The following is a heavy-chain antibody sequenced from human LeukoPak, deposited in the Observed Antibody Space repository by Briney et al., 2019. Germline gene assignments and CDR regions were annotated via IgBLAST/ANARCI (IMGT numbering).Heavy chain of an antibody. Sequence: GGSLRLSCAASGFNVNNAWMSWVRQAPGKGLEWVGRIRSKIDGGATDYAAPVKGRFTISRDDSKNTLYLQISSLKIEDTAMYYTSITDYWGQGTLVTVSS. D-gene: IGHD2-21*01. J-gene: IGHJ4*02. CDR1: GFNVNNAW. V-gene: IGHV3-15*07. CDR3: SITDY. CDR2: IRSKIDGGAT.